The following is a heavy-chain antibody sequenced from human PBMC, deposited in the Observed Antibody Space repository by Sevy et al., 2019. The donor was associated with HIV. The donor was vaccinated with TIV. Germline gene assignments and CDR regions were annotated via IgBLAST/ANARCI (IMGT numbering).Heavy chain of an antibody. CDR3: ARVRETRTTPYYYYGMDV. J-gene: IGHJ6*02. Sequence: RGSLRLSCAASGFTFSSYSMNWVRQAPGKGLEWVSSISSSSSYIYYADSVKGRFTISRDNAKNSLYLQMNSLRAEDTAVYYCARVRETRTTPYYYYGMDVWGQGTTVTVSS. V-gene: IGHV3-21*01. D-gene: IGHD2-2*01. CDR2: ISSSSSYI. CDR1: GFTFSSYS.